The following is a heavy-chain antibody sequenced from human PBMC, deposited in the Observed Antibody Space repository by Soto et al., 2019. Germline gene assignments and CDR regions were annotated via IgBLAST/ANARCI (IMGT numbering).Heavy chain of an antibody. J-gene: IGHJ6*02. CDR2: FSGTGGNT. CDR3: ARGGGMDV. CDR1: GFTFTSYG. V-gene: IGHV3-23*01. Sequence: EVQLLESGGGLLQPGGSLRLACEASGFTFTSYGMSWVRQAPGKGLEWVSSFSGTGGNTYYADSVKGRFTISRDNFKNKLFLKVSSLRPDVTAVYYCARGGGMDVWGQGTAVTVSS.